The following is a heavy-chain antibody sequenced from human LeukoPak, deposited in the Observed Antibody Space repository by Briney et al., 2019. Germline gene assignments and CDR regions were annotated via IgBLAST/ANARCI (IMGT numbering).Heavy chain of an antibody. V-gene: IGHV3-11*01. Sequence: PGGSLTLSCAASGFTFSDYYMSWIRQAPGKGLEWVSYISSSGSTIYYAASVKGRFTISRDNAKNSLYLQMNSVRAEDTAVYYCGRYGSGDAFDIWGQGTMVTVSS. J-gene: IGHJ3*02. CDR3: GRYGSGDAFDI. CDR2: ISSSGSTI. D-gene: IGHD3-10*01. CDR1: GFTFSDYY.